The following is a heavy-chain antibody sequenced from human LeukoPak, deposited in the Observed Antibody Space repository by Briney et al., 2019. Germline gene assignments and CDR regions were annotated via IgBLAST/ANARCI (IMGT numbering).Heavy chain of an antibody. CDR3: AKDAAIVVVTAIRVGAFDI. CDR2: ISGSGGST. D-gene: IGHD2-21*02. V-gene: IGHV3-23*01. CDR1: GFTFSSYA. Sequence: GGSPRLSCAASGFTFSSYAMSWVRQAPGKGLEWVSAISGSGGSTYYADSVKGRFTISRDNSENTLYLQMNSLRAEDTAVYYCAKDAAIVVVTAIRVGAFDIWGQGTMVTVSS. J-gene: IGHJ3*02.